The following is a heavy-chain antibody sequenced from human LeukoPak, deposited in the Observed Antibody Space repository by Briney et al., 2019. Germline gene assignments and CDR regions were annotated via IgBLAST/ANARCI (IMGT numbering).Heavy chain of an antibody. J-gene: IGHJ3*02. CDR2: IYYSGST. CDR3: ARGRSPQAPLPDAFDI. V-gene: IGHV4-59*01. Sequence: PSETLSLTCTVSGGSISSYHWGWIRQPPGKGLEWIGYIYYSGSTNYNPSLKSRVTISVDTSKNQFSLKLSSVTAADTAVYYCARGRSPQAPLPDAFDIWGQGTMVTVSS. CDR1: GGSISSYH. D-gene: IGHD3-10*01.